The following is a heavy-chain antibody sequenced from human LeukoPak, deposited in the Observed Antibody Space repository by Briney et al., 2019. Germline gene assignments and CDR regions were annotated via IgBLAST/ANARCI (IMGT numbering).Heavy chain of an antibody. V-gene: IGHV3-66*01. CDR2: IYSDRRT. D-gene: IGHD4-17*01. CDR1: GFIVSSSY. CDR3: ARDRGNDYGDYVDY. J-gene: IGHJ4*02. Sequence: GGSLRLSCTASGFIVSSSYMSWVRQAPGKGPEWVSIIYSDRRTYYADSVKGRFTISRDNAKNSLHLQMNSLRAEDTAVYYCARDRGNDYGDYVDYWGQGTLVTVSS.